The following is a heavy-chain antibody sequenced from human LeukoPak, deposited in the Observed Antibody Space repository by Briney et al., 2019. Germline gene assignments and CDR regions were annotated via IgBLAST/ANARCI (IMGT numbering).Heavy chain of an antibody. D-gene: IGHD1-26*01. V-gene: IGHV3-23*01. Sequence: PGGSLRLSCAASGFTFSSHAMSWVRQAPGKGLEWVSTITGNGGSTYYADSVKGRFTISRDNSKNTLYLQMNTLRAEDTAVYYCAKAVVGATMRQSDYWGQGTLVTVSS. CDR1: GFTFSSHA. J-gene: IGHJ4*02. CDR3: AKAVVGATMRQSDY. CDR2: ITGNGGST.